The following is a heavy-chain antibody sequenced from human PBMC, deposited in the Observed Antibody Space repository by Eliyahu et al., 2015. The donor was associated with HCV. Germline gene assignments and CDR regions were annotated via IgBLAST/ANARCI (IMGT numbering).Heavy chain of an antibody. D-gene: IGHD7-27*01. V-gene: IGHV1-69*04. CDR1: GXTFGXFA. Sequence: QVQLVQSGAEVKKPGSSVTVSCXASGXTFGXFAITWXRQAPGQGLEWMGRIVPILTIANYAERFQGRVSISADASTNTVYMKLSSLRSEDTAVYFCARGLELGYPFDLWGRGTLVTVSS. J-gene: IGHJ2*01. CDR3: ARGLELGYPFDL. CDR2: IVPILTIA.